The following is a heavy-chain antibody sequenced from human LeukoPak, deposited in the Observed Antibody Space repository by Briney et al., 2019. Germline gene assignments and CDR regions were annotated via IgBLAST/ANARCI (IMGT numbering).Heavy chain of an antibody. Sequence: GGSLRLSCAAAGFMFSNYVTYWVRQAPGKGLEWVSVISASGGTVDYADSVKGRFTISRDNSKNTVYLQMDSLRAEDTDGYYSAKGGSRTYYSDSWGQGTLVTVSS. CDR1: GFMFSNYV. CDR3: AKGGSRTYYSDS. J-gene: IGHJ4*02. D-gene: IGHD3-10*01. V-gene: IGHV3-23*01. CDR2: ISASGGTV.